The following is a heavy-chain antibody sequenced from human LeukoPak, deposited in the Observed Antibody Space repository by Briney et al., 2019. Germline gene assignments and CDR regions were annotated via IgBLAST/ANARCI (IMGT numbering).Heavy chain of an antibody. V-gene: IGHV3-53*01. J-gene: IGHJ4*02. CDR2: IYSGGST. CDR3: ARDYGSGSYFPYYFDY. D-gene: IGHD3-10*01. CDR1: GFTVSSNY. Sequence: GGSLRLSCAASGFTVSSNYMSWVRQAPGKGLEWVSVIYSGGSTYYADSVKGRFTISRDNSKNTLYLQMNSLRAEDTAVYYCARDYGSGSYFPYYFDYWGQGTLVTVSS.